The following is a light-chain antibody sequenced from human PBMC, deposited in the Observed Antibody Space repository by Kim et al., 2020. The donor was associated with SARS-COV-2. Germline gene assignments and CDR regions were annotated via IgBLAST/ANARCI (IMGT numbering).Light chain of an antibody. CDR2: QDS. CDR1: KLGDKF. V-gene: IGLV3-1*01. CDR3: QAWDSSTVV. J-gene: IGLJ2*01. Sequence: SVSPGQTASIPCSGDKLGDKFACWYQQKPGQSPVLVIYQDSKRPSGIPERFSGSNSGNTATLTISGTQAMGEADYYCQAWDSSTVVFGGGTKVTVL.